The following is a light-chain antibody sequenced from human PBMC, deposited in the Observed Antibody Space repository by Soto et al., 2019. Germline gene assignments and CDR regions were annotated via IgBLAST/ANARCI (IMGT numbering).Light chain of an antibody. V-gene: IGKV3-15*01. CDR2: GAS. J-gene: IGKJ5*01. Sequence: EIVLTQSPATLSVSPGERATLSCGASQSVSSNLAWYQQKPGQAPRLLIYGASTRATGIPARFSGSASGTEFTLTISSLQPEDFATYYCLQHNIYPLTFGQGTRLEIK. CDR3: LQHNIYPLT. CDR1: QSVSSN.